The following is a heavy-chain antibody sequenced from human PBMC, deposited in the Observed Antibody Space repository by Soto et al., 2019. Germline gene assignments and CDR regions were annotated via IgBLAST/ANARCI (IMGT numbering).Heavy chain of an antibody. Sequence: SLRLPCPASRFTVGSYLMHWVRQAPGKELVRGRRINRDRGNTSDADAVKGRFTISRDNAKNTLYLQMNSLRAEDTAVYYCATLGVVVPAARDHYYYYGMDVWGQGTTVTVFS. J-gene: IGHJ6*02. CDR2: INRDRGNT. CDR1: RFTVGSYL. CDR3: ATLGVVVPAARDHYYYYGMDV. V-gene: IGHV3-74*01. D-gene: IGHD2-2*01.